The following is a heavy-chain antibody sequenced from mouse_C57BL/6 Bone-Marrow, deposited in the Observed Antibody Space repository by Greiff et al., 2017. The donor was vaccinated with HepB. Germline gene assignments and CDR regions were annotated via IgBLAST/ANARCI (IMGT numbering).Heavy chain of an antibody. CDR1: GYAFSSSW. D-gene: IGHD2-12*01. J-gene: IGHJ1*03. Sequence: VKLQQSGPELVKPGASVKISCKASGYAFSSSWMNWVKQRPGKGLEWIGRIYPGDGDTNYNGKFKGKATLTADKSSSTAYMQLSSLTSEDSAVYFCARIYDWYFDVWGTGTTVTVSS. V-gene: IGHV1-82*01. CDR2: IYPGDGDT. CDR3: ARIYDWYFDV.